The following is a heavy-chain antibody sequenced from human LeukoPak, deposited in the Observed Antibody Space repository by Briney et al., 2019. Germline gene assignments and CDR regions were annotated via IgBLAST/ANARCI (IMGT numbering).Heavy chain of an antibody. J-gene: IGHJ4*02. Sequence: GASVKVSCKASGGTFSSYAISWVRQAPGQGLEWMGGIIPIFGTANYAQKFQGRVTITADKSTSTAYMELSSVRSEDTAVYYCASPNRYYEFDYWGQGTLVTVSS. CDR2: IIPIFGTA. CDR3: ASPNRYYEFDY. V-gene: IGHV1-69*06. CDR1: GGTFSSYA. D-gene: IGHD3-16*01.